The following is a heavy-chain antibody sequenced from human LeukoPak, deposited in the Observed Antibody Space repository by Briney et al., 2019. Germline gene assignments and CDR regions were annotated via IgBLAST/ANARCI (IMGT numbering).Heavy chain of an antibody. D-gene: IGHD3-22*01. CDR3: ARGSPYYDGSGYPYYMDV. Sequence: GGSLRLSCAASGFTVSSNYMSWVRQAPGKGLEWVSAIYSGGSTYYADSVKGRLTTSRDNSKNTLYLQMNSLRAEDTAVYYCARGSPYYDGSGYPYYMDVWGKGTTVTVSS. CDR2: IYSGGST. CDR1: GFTVSSNY. J-gene: IGHJ6*03. V-gene: IGHV3-53*01.